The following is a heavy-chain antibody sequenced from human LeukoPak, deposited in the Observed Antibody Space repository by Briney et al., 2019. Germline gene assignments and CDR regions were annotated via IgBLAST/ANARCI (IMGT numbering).Heavy chain of an antibody. J-gene: IGHJ5*02. CDR3: ARDGGYYDILTGYPRNWFDP. D-gene: IGHD3-9*01. CDR1: GFTFSSYW. V-gene: IGHV3-7*01. Sequence: PPGGSLRLSCAASGFTFSSYWMSWVRQAPGKGLEWVANIKQDGSEKYYVDSVKGRFTISRDNAKNSLYLQLNNLRAEDTAVYYCARDGGYYDILTGYPRNWFDPWGQGTQVTVSS. CDR2: IKQDGSEK.